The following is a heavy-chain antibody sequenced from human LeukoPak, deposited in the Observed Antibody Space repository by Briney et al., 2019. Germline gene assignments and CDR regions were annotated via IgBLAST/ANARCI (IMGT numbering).Heavy chain of an antibody. Sequence: SETLSLTCTVSGGSISSGGYYWSWIRQHPGKGLEWIGYIYYSGSTYYNPSLKSRVTISVDTSKNQFSLKLSSVTAADTAVYYCAREKLGYSYGSDGMDVWGQGTTVTVSS. V-gene: IGHV4-31*03. J-gene: IGHJ6*02. CDR1: GGSISSGGYY. CDR3: AREKLGYSYGSDGMDV. D-gene: IGHD5-18*01. CDR2: IYYSGST.